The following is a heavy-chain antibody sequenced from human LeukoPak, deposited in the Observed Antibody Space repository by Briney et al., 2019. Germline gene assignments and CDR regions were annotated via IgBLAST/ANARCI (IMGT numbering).Heavy chain of an antibody. CDR2: ISGSGGST. V-gene: IGHV3-23*01. Sequence: GSLRLSCAASGFTFSSYAVSWVRQAPGKGLEWVSAISGSGGSTYYADSVKGRFTISRDNSKNTLYLQMNSLRAEDTAVYYCAKDKTAPRITIFGVVNGWFDPWGQGTLVTVSS. J-gene: IGHJ5*02. CDR1: GFTFSSYA. D-gene: IGHD3-3*01. CDR3: AKDKTAPRITIFGVVNGWFDP.